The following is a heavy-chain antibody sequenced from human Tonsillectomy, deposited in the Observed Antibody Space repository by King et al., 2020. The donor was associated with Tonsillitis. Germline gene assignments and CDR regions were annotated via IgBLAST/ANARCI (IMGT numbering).Heavy chain of an antibody. CDR3: SRDWAPWGDGMDV. J-gene: IGHJ6*01. V-gene: IGHV3-21*01. D-gene: IGHD3-16*01. CDR2: ISSTSRYK. CDR1: IATFGGYS. Sequence: QLVQSGGGLVKPGGSLRLSCAASIATFGGYSMNWVRQAPGKGLEWVASISSTSRYKYYSGSVKGRFSISRDNANNSLFLQMSDLRAEDTAMYYCSRDWAPWGDGMDVWGQGTTVTVSS.